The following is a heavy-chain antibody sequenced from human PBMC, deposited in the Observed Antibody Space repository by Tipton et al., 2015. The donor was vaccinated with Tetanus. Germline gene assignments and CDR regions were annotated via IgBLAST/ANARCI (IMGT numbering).Heavy chain of an antibody. CDR3: ARHTFPVVGAPWWFDP. CDR1: GYSFTSYW. V-gene: IGHV5-51*01. D-gene: IGHD1-26*01. Sequence: QLVQSGAEVEKPGESLKISCKGSGYSFTSYWIGWVRQMPGKGLEWMGIIYPGDSDTRYSPSFQGQVTISADKSISTAYLQWSSLKASDTAMYYCARHTFPVVGAPWWFDPWGQGTLVTVSS. CDR2: IYPGDSDT. J-gene: IGHJ5*02.